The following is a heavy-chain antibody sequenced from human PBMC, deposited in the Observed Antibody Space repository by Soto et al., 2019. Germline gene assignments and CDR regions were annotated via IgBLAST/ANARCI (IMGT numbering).Heavy chain of an antibody. CDR2: IKQDGSEK. J-gene: IGHJ6*02. Sequence: GGSLRLSCAASGFTFSSYWMSWVRQAPGKGLEWVANIKQDGSEKYYVDSVKGRFTISRDNAKNSLYLQMNSLRAEDTAVYYCARDRAVVSYYYGMGVCGQGPTVTVSS. CDR3: ARDRAVVSYYYGMGV. CDR1: GFTFSSYW. V-gene: IGHV3-7*03. D-gene: IGHD2-15*01.